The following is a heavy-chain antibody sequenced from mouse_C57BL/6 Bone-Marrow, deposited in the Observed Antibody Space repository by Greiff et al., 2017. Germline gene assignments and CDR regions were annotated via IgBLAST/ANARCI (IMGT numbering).Heavy chain of an antibody. CDR1: GYTFTSYW. V-gene: IGHV1-69*01. J-gene: IGHJ4*01. CDR3: ASHSYYCAMDY. CDR2: IDPSDSYT. Sequence: QVQLQQPGAELVMPGASVKLSCKASGYTFTSYWMHWVKQRPGQGLEWIGEIDPSDSYTNYNQKFKGKSTLTVDKSSSTAYMQLSSLTSEDSAVYYCASHSYYCAMDYWGQGTSGTVSS.